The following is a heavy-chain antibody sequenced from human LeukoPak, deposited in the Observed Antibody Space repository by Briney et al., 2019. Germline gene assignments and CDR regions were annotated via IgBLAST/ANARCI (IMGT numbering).Heavy chain of an antibody. CDR1: GGTFSSYA. CDR2: IIPIFGTA. Sequence: SVKVSCKASGGTFSSYAISWVRQAPGQGLEWMGRIIPIFGTANYAQKFQGRVTNTTDESTSTAYMELSSLRSEDTAVYYCARSYYDSSGYSYYYYYYMDVWGKGTTVTVSS. V-gene: IGHV1-69*05. J-gene: IGHJ6*03. CDR3: ARSYYDSSGYSYYYYYYMDV. D-gene: IGHD3-22*01.